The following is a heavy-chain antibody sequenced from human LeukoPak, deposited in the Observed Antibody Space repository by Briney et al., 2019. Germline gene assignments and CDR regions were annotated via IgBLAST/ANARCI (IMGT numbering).Heavy chain of an antibody. J-gene: IGHJ3*02. CDR2: INHNGRT. Sequence: SETLSLTCAVSGGSFSGYYWTWIRQPPGKGLEWIGEINHNGRTNYNPSLKSRVIMSVDTSKNQFSLKLSSVTAADTAVYYCARGSPYNWNDGDDAFDIWGQGTMVTVSS. D-gene: IGHD1-1*01. CDR3: ARGSPYNWNDGDDAFDI. V-gene: IGHV4-34*01. CDR1: GGSFSGYY.